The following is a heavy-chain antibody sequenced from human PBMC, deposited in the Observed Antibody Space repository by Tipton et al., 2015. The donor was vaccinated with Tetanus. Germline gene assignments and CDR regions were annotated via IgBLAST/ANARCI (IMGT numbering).Heavy chain of an antibody. CDR1: GGSISSGGYY. CDR3: ARDQARGARGWNYFDY. D-gene: IGHD1-26*01. V-gene: IGHV4-31*03. CDR2: IYSSGST. J-gene: IGHJ4*02. Sequence: LVKPTQTLSLTCTVSGGSISSGGYYWTWIRQRPGKGLEWIGDIYSSGSTYSNPSLKGRVTISIDTSKHQFFLRLNSVTAADTAVYYCARDQARGARGWNYFDYWGLGTLVTVSS.